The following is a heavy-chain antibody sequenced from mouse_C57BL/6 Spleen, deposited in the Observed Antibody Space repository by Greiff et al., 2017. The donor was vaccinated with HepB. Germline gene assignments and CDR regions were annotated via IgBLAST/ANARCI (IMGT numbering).Heavy chain of an antibody. CDR1: GYTFTSYG. CDR2: IYPRSGNT. V-gene: IGHV1-81*01. CDR3: ARDWKQLDYFDY. D-gene: IGHD4-1*02. Sequence: QVQLQQSGAELARPGASVKLSCKASGYTFTSYGISWVKQRTGQGLEWIGEIYPRSGNTYYNEKFKGKATLTADKSSSTAYMELRSLTSEDSAVYFCARDWKQLDYFDYWGQGTTLTVSS. J-gene: IGHJ2*01.